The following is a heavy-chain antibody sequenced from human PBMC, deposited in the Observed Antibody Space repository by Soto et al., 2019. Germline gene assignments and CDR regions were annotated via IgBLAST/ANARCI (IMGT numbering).Heavy chain of an antibody. Sequence: WETLSLTCTVSGGSLSSSSYYCGWIRQPPGKGLEWIGSIYYSWSTYYNPSLKIRVTISVDTSKNQFSLKLSSVTAADTAVYYCAIGIYPSAERITFGGVIVLLGKYFDYWGQGTLVTVSS. CDR1: GGSLSSSSYY. J-gene: IGHJ4*02. V-gene: IGHV4-39*01. CDR2: IYYSWST. D-gene: IGHD3-16*02. CDR3: AIGIYPSAERITFGGVIVLLGKYFDY.